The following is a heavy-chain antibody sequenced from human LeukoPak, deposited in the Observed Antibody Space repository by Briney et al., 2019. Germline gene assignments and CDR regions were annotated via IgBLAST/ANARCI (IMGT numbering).Heavy chain of an antibody. CDR1: GFTVSSNY. J-gene: IGHJ4*02. Sequence: PGGSLRLSCAASGFTVSSNYMSWVRQAPGKGLEWVSAISGSGGSTYYADSVKGRFTISRDNSKNTLYLQMNSLRAEDTAVYYCAKDPYSSGWLYFDYWGQGTLVTVSS. CDR2: ISGSGGST. D-gene: IGHD6-19*01. CDR3: AKDPYSSGWLYFDY. V-gene: IGHV3-23*01.